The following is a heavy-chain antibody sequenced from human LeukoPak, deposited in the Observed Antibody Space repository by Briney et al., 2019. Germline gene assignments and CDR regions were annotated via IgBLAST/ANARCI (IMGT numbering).Heavy chain of an antibody. CDR3: ARAFKPDYDFWSGSLYYYYYYGMDV. CDR2: ISYDGSNK. D-gene: IGHD3-3*01. Sequence: PGGSLRLSCAASGFTFSSYAMHWVRQAPGKGLEWVAVISYDGSNKYYADPVKGRFTISRDNSKNTLYLQMNSLRAEDTAVYYCARAFKPDYDFWSGSLYYYYYYGMDVWGQGTTVTVSS. J-gene: IGHJ6*02. CDR1: GFTFSSYA. V-gene: IGHV3-30*04.